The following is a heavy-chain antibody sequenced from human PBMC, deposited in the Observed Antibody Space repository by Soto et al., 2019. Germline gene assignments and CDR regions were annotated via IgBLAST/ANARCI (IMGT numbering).Heavy chain of an antibody. CDR1: GFTFSSYW. J-gene: IGHJ4*02. CDR2: IKQDGSEK. Sequence: GGSLRLSCAASGFTFSSYWMSWVRQAPGKGLEWVANIKQDGSEKYYVDSVKGRFTISRDNAKNSLYLQMNSLRAEDTAVYYCARGSSTSYYDSSGWLIDYWGQGTLVTVSS. V-gene: IGHV3-7*01. D-gene: IGHD3-22*01. CDR3: ARGSSTSYYDSSGWLIDY.